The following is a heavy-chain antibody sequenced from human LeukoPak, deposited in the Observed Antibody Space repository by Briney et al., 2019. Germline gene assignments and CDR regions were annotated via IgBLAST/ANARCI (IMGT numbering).Heavy chain of an antibody. V-gene: IGHV4-34*01. CDR3: AMVVDTAMATGEYFDY. D-gene: IGHD5-18*01. Sequence: PSETLSLTCAVYGGSFSGYYWSWIRQPPGEGLEWIGEINHSGSTNYNPSLKSRVTISVDTSKNQFSLKLSSVTAADTAVYYCAMVVDTAMATGEYFDYWGQGTLVTVSS. J-gene: IGHJ4*02. CDR2: INHSGST. CDR1: GGSFSGYY.